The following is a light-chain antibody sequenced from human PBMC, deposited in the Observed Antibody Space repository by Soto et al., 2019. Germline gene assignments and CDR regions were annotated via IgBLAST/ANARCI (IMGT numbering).Light chain of an antibody. V-gene: IGLV2-14*01. CDR2: EVG. Sequence: QSALTQPASVSGSPGQSITISCTGTSSDVGTYNYVSWYQQHPGKAPKLMIYEVGNRPSGVSNRFSGSKSGNTASLTISGLQAEDEADYYCSSFTNSRAEVFGTGTKVTVL. CDR3: SSFTNSRAEV. CDR1: SSDVGTYNY. J-gene: IGLJ1*01.